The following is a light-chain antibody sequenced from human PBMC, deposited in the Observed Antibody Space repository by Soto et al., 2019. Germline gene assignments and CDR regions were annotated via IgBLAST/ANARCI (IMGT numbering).Light chain of an antibody. CDR1: SSNIGNNY. J-gene: IGLJ2*01. CDR2: DNN. CDR3: GTWDSSLSDGL. Sequence: QSVLTQPASLSAAPGQKVTISCSGSSSNIGNNYVSWYQQLPGTAPKLLIYDNNKRPSGIPDRFSGSKSGTSATPGITGLQTGDEADYYCGTWDSSLSDGLFGGGTK. V-gene: IGLV1-51*01.